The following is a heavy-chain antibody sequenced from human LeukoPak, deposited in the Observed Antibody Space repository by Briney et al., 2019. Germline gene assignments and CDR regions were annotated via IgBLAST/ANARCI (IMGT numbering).Heavy chain of an antibody. J-gene: IGHJ4*02. CDR2: IRYDGRNK. CDR3: AKEIWPTVTTPGHTHFDY. CDR1: GFTFSSYE. V-gene: IGHV3-30*02. D-gene: IGHD4-17*01. Sequence: TGGSLRLSCAASGFTFSSYEMNWVRQAPGKGLEWVAFIRYDGRNKYYADSVKGRFTISRDNSKNTLCLQMNSLRAEDTAVYYCAKEIWPTVTTPGHTHFDYWGQGTLVTVSS.